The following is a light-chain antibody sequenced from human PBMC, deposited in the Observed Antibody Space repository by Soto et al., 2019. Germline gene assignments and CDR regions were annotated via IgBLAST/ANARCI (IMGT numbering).Light chain of an antibody. CDR1: QSIGSW. V-gene: IGKV1-5*03. CDR3: QQYSSFPWT. J-gene: IGKJ1*01. Sequence: DIQMTQSPSILSASVGDIVTITSRASQSIGSWLAWYQQTEGKAPKVLIYKASNLERGVSSRFSGSGSGTEFTLTISSLQAADFATYHCQQYSSFPWTFGQGTKVDIK. CDR2: KAS.